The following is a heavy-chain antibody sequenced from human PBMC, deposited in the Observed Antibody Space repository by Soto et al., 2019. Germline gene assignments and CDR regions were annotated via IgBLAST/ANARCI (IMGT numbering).Heavy chain of an antibody. CDR3: ARTDTAMVIGYYYYGMDV. D-gene: IGHD5-18*01. V-gene: IGHV1-69*13. J-gene: IGHJ6*02. CDR1: GGTFSSYA. CDR2: IIPIFGTA. Sequence: ASLKVSCKASGGTFSSYAISWVRQAPGQGLEWMGGIIPIFGTANYAQKFQGRVTITADESTSTAYMELSSLRSEDTAVYYCARTDTAMVIGYYYYGMDVWGQGTTVTVSS.